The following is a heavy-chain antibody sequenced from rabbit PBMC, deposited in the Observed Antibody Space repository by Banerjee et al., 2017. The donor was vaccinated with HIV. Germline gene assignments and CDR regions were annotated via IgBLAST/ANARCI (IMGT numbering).Heavy chain of an antibody. Sequence: QEQLVESGGGLVQPEGSLTLTCTASGFSFSSNYWICWVRQAPGKGLELIGCVYAGSSGMTYYASWAKGRFTISRSTSLNTVDLKMTSLTAADPATYFCARDLAGVIGWNFGLWGQGTLVTVS. V-gene: IGHV1S45*01. CDR2: VYAGSSGMT. J-gene: IGHJ4*01. CDR1: GFSFSSNYW. CDR3: ARDLAGVIGWNFGL. D-gene: IGHD4-1*01.